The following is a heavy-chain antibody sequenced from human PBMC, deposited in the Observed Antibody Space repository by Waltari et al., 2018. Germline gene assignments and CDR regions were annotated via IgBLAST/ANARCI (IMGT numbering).Heavy chain of an antibody. J-gene: IGHJ4*02. CDR2: ISGSGGST. Sequence: EVQLLESGGGLVQPGGSLRLSCAASGFTFSSYAMSWVRRAPGKGLEGVSAISGSGGSTYYADSVKGRFTISRDNSKNTLYLQMNSLRAEDTAVYYCAKNMVRGRELGYWGQGTLVTVSS. V-gene: IGHV3-23*01. CDR1: GFTFSSYA. CDR3: AKNMVRGRELGY. D-gene: IGHD3-10*01.